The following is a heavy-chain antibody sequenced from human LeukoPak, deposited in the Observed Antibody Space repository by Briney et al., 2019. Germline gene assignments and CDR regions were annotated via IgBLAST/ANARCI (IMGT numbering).Heavy chain of an antibody. CDR1: GYTFTSYY. J-gene: IGHJ5*02. V-gene: IGHV1-46*01. CDR2: INPSGGST. D-gene: IGHD2-21*01. Sequence: GASVTVSCKASGYTFTSYYMHWVRQAPGQGLEWMGIINPSGGSTSYAQKFQGRVTMTRDTSTSTVYMELSSLRSEDTAVYYCARDYGPYPGCSWFDPWGQGTLVTVSS. CDR3: ARDYGPYPGCSWFDP.